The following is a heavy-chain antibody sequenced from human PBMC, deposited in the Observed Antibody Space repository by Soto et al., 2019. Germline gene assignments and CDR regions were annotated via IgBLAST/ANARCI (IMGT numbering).Heavy chain of an antibody. V-gene: IGHV4-34*01. CDR1: GGSLSGYY. CDR3: ASQIAAAGRVKNYYGMDV. CDR2: INHSGGT. D-gene: IGHD6-13*01. J-gene: IGHJ6*02. Sequence: QVRLQQWGAGLLKPSETLSLTCAVYGGSLSGYYWSWIRQPPGKGLEWIGEINHSGGTNYNPSLSSRVATSVDTSKNQISLKLTSVTAADTAIYYCASQIAAAGRVKNYYGMDVWGQGTTVTVSS.